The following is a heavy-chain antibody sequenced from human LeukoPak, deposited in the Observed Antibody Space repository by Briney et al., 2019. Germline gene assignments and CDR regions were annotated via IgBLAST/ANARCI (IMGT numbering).Heavy chain of an antibody. J-gene: IGHJ4*02. CDR1: GGSISTYY. CDR2: IYTSGST. V-gene: IGHV4-4*07. D-gene: IGHD3-10*01. CDR3: ASHYGSGFDS. Sequence: SETLSLTCTVSGGSISTYYWNWIRQPAGKGLEWIGRIYTSGSTNYNPSLKSRVTISIDTSKNQFSLKLSSVTAADTAVYYCASHYGSGFDSWGQGTLVTVSS.